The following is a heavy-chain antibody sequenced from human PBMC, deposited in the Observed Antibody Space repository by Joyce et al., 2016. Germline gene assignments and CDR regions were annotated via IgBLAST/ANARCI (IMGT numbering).Heavy chain of an antibody. J-gene: IGHJ5*02. V-gene: IGHV3-7*03. Sequence: EVYLVESGGGLVQPGGSLRLSCAASGFRFRYFWLDWVGQAPGKGLEWVAQINEDGSEKNYMDSLRGRFTISRDNAKNSVDLQINSLRVEDTAVYYCTRGSGTGWFDPWGQGTLVTVSS. D-gene: IGHD6-13*01. CDR1: GFRFRYFW. CDR3: TRGSGTGWFDP. CDR2: INEDGSEK.